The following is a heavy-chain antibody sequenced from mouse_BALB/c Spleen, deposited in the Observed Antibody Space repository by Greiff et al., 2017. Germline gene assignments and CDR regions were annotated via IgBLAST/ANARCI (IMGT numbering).Heavy chain of an antibody. D-gene: IGHD2-3*01. CDR1: GFTFSSYA. CDR2: ISSGGSYT. V-gene: IGHV5-9-4*01. CDR3: ARPYYDGYHYFDY. J-gene: IGHJ2*01. Sequence: EVQLVESGGGLVKPGGSLKLSCAASGFTFSSYAMSWVRQSPEKRLEWVAEISSGGSYTYYPDTVTGRFTISRDNAKNTLYLEMSSLRSEDTAMYYCARPYYDGYHYFDYWGQGTTLTVSS.